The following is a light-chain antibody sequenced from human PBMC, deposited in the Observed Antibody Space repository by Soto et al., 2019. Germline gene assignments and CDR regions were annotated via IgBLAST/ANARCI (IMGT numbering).Light chain of an antibody. J-gene: IGKJ2*01. CDR3: QKYSSALYP. CDR1: QGINNY. V-gene: IGKV1-27*01. CDR2: GAS. Sequence: DVQMTQSPSSLSASVGDEVTITCRASQGINNYLAWFQQKPGKVPNLLIYGASTLQSGVPSRFSGRGSGTEFTSPIPSLQPEDVAPYCCQKYSSALYPFGHGAKVEIK.